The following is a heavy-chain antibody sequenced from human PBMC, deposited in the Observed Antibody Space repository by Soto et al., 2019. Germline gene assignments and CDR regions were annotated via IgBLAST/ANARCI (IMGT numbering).Heavy chain of an antibody. J-gene: IGHJ6*02. CDR2: FDPEDGET. CDR3: ATGGIAVAGSYYHDGKAF. Sequence: GASVKVSCKVSGYTLTELSMHWVRQAPGKGLEWMGGFDPEDGETIYAQKFQGRVTMTEDTSADTAYMELSSLRSEDTAVYYCATGGIAVAGSYYHDGKAFWAQGTTVPVSS. V-gene: IGHV1-24*01. CDR1: GYTLTELS. D-gene: IGHD6-19*01.